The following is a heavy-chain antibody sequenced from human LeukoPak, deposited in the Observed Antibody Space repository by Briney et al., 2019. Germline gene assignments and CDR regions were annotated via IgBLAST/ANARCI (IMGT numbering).Heavy chain of an antibody. J-gene: IGHJ4*02. CDR2: IYHSGST. V-gene: IGHV4-30-2*01. CDR1: GGSISSGGYS. Sequence: PSQILSLTCAVSGGSISSGGYSWSWIRQPPGKGLEYIGYIYHSGSTYYNPSLKSRVTISVDRSKNQFSLKLSSVTAADTAVYYCARGTWTNYYFDYWGQGTLVTVSS. D-gene: IGHD1-1*01. CDR3: ARGTWTNYYFDY.